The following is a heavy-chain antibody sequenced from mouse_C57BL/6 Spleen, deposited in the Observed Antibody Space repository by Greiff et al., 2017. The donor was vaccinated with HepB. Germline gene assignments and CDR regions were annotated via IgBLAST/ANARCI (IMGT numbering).Heavy chain of an antibody. CDR1: GYSITSGYY. J-gene: IGHJ2*01. V-gene: IGHV3-6*01. CDR2: ISYDGSN. CDR3: ARCLYYFDY. Sequence: EVQLVESGPGLVKPSQSLSLTCSVTGYSITSGYYWNWIRQFPGNKLEWMGYISYDGSNNYNPSLKNRISITRDTSKNQFFLKLNSVTTEDTATYYCARCLYYFDYWGQGTTLTVSS.